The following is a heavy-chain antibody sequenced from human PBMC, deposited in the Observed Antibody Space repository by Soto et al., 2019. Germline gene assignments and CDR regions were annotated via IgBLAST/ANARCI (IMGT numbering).Heavy chain of an antibody. V-gene: IGHV4-39*01. Sequence: QLQLQESGPGLVKPSETLSFTGTVSDGAISSSTYSWGWIRQPPRKGLEWIGSIHSSGATYYNVSLKSRVTVSVETSKTQLSLKLNSVTAADTGVYYCGRQRSNNSRRLSWFDPWGQGTLVSVSS. CDR3: GRQRSNNSRRLSWFDP. CDR2: IHSSGAT. J-gene: IGHJ5*02. CDR1: DGAISSSTYS. D-gene: IGHD2-21*01.